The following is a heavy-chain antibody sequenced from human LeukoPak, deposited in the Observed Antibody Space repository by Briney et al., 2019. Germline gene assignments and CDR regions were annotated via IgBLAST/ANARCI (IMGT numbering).Heavy chain of an antibody. Sequence: GGSLRLSCAASGFTFSSYWMHWVRQAPGKGLVWVSRINTDGSSTSYADSVKGRFTISRDNSKNTLYLQMNSLRAEDTAVYYCAKDGNPPTYFWSGKNTNPDYWGQGTLVTVSS. V-gene: IGHV3-74*01. CDR2: INTDGSST. CDR1: GFTFSSYW. CDR3: AKDGNPPTYFWSGKNTNPDY. J-gene: IGHJ4*02. D-gene: IGHD3-3*01.